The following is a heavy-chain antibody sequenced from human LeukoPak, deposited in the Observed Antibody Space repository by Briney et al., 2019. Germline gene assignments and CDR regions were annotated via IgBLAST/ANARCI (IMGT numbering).Heavy chain of an antibody. Sequence: SETLSLTCTVSGGSISSSSYYWGWIRQPPGKGLEWIGSIYYSGSTYYNPSLKSRVTISVDTSKNQFSLKLSSVTAADTAVYYCASSGGTAMVDPNYDAFDIWGQGTMVTVSS. D-gene: IGHD5-18*01. J-gene: IGHJ3*02. CDR1: GGSISSSSYY. V-gene: IGHV4-39*07. CDR3: ASSGGTAMVDPNYDAFDI. CDR2: IYYSGST.